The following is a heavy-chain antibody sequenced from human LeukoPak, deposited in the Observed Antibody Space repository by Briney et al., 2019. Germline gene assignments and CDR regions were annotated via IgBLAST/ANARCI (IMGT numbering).Heavy chain of an antibody. Sequence: WASVKVSCKVSGYTLTELSMHWVRQAPGKGLEWMGGFDPEDGETIYAQKFQGRVTITTDESTSTAYMELSSLRSEDTAVYYCARDVACSSTSCYDYYMDVWGKGTTVTVSS. D-gene: IGHD2-2*01. CDR1: GYTLTELS. CDR3: ARDVACSSTSCYDYYMDV. J-gene: IGHJ6*03. V-gene: IGHV1-24*01. CDR2: FDPEDGET.